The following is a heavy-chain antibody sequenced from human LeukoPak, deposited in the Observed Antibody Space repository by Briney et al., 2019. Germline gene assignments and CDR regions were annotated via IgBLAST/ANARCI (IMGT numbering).Heavy chain of an antibody. J-gene: IGHJ4*02. CDR1: GFMFSNYV. CDR2: ISASGGTI. D-gene: IGHD3-10*01. V-gene: IGHV3-23*01. Sequence: PGGSLRLSCAAGGFMFSNYVMYWVRQAPGQGLEWVSVISASGGTIDYADTVKGRFTISRDNSKKTLYLQMNSLRAEDTAIYYCAKGGRGSYYSDSWGQGTLVTVSS. CDR3: AKGGRGSYYSDS.